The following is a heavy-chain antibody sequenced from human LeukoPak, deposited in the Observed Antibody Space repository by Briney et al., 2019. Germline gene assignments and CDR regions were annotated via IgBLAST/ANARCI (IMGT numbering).Heavy chain of an antibody. Sequence: GGSLRLSCAASGFGFSNYWMSWVRQAPGKGLEWVANMNEDGSEKNYVDSVKGRFTISRDTSTNTVSLQMNSLRPEDTAIYYCARDANYFGSGRTFNWFDPWGQGTQVTVSS. V-gene: IGHV3-7*01. D-gene: IGHD3-10*01. CDR3: ARDANYFGSGRTFNWFDP. CDR1: GFGFSNYW. CDR2: MNEDGSEK. J-gene: IGHJ5*02.